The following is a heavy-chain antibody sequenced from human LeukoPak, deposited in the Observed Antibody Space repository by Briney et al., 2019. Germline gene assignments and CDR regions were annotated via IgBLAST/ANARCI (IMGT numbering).Heavy chain of an antibody. CDR2: IERDGSKK. V-gene: IGHV3-7*01. D-gene: IGHD6-13*01. CDR1: GFTFSSFW. CDR3: ATAPAAADSW. J-gene: IGHJ4*02. Sequence: PGGSLRLSCAASGFTFSSFWMTWVRQAPGKGLEWVANIERDGSKKTYVDSVEGRFTISRDNAKNSLYLQMSSLRAEDTAVYYCATAPAAADSWWGQGTLVAVSS.